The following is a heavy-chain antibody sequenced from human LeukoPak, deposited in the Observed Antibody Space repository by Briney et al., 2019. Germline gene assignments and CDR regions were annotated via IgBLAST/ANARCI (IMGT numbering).Heavy chain of an antibody. D-gene: IGHD1-14*01. J-gene: IGHJ5*02. Sequence: AVKVSCKVSGYTLTELSMHWVRQTPGKGLEWMGRIIPILGITNYAQKFQGRVTITADKSTSTAYMELSSLTSEDTAIYYCALAPGISSSFDPWGQGTLVTVSS. V-gene: IGHV1-69*02. CDR1: GYTLTELS. CDR2: IIPILGIT. CDR3: ALAPGISSSFDP.